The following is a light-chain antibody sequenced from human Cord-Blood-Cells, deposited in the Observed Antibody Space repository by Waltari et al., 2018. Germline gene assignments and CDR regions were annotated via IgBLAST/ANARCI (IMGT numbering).Light chain of an antibody. CDR1: SSDVGGYNY. Sequence: QSALTQPASVSGSPGQSITIPCTGTSSDVGGYNYVSWYQQHPGKAPKLMIYDVSNRPSGVSNRFSGSKSGNTASLTIPGLQAEDEADYYCSSYTSSSTLVFGGGTKLTVL. V-gene: IGLV2-14*01. CDR2: DVS. J-gene: IGLJ2*01. CDR3: SSYTSSSTLV.